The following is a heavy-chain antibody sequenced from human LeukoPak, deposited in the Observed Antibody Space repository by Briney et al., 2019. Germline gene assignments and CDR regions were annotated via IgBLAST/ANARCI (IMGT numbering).Heavy chain of an antibody. CDR3: ARDRGSYSGWFDY. Sequence: ASVKVSCKASGYTFTGYYMHWVRQAPGQGLEWMGWINPNSGGTNYAQKFQGRVTMTRDTSISTAYMELSRLRSDDAAVYYCARDRGSYSGWFDYWGQGTLVTVSS. D-gene: IGHD1-26*01. CDR1: GYTFTGYY. V-gene: IGHV1-2*02. CDR2: INPNSGGT. J-gene: IGHJ4*02.